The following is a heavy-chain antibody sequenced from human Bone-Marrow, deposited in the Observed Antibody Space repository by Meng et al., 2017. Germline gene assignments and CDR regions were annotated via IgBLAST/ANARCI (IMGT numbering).Heavy chain of an antibody. Sequence: GGSLRLSCAASGFTFSSYAMSWVRQAPGKGLEWVSGIVGSGYSTFYADTVKGRFTISRDNSKNTLYVQMGGLTAEDTAVYFCAKEVYDGDYGFYYFDSWGQGTLVTVSS. CDR3: AKEVYDGDYGFYYFDS. J-gene: IGHJ4*02. D-gene: IGHD4-17*01. CDR2: IVGSGYST. CDR1: GFTFSSYA. V-gene: IGHV3-23*01.